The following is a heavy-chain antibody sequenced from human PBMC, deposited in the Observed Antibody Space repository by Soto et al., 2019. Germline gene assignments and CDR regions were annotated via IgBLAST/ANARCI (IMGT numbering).Heavy chain of an antibody. J-gene: IGHJ6*02. D-gene: IGHD1-26*01. CDR3: ARQGELQPYYYYYYGMDV. CDR2: IYYSGSA. Sequence: PSETLSLTCTVSGGSISSSSYYWGWLRQPPGKGLEWIGSIYYSGSAYYNPSLKSRVTISVDTSKNQFSLKLSSVTAADTAVYYCARQGELQPYYYYYYGMDVWGQGTTVTVSS. CDR1: GGSISSSSYY. V-gene: IGHV4-39*01.